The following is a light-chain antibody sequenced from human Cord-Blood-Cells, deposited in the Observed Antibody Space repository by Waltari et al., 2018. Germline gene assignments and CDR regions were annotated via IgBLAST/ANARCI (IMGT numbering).Light chain of an antibody. CDR3: QQSYSTPPLT. V-gene: IGKV1-39*01. CDR2: AAS. CDR1: QSISSY. Sequence: DIQMTPSPSSLSASVGDRVTITCRASQSISSYLNWYQQKPGKAPKPLIYAASSLQSGVPSRFSGSGSGTDFTLTISSLQPEDFATYYCQQSYSTPPLTFGGGTKVEIK. J-gene: IGKJ4*01.